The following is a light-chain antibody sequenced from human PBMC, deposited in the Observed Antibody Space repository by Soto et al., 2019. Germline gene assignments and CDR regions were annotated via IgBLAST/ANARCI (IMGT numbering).Light chain of an antibody. CDR1: SSDVGGFEY. CDR2: DVT. V-gene: IGLV2-14*01. CDR3: GSITRSSTSV. Sequence: QPALSQPASVSGSPGQSITISCTGTSSDVGGFEYVSWYQHQPGKAPKLIIYDVTKRPSGVSNRFSGSKSGSTASLTISGIQAEDEGDYYCGSITRSSTSVFGTGTKVTVL. J-gene: IGLJ1*01.